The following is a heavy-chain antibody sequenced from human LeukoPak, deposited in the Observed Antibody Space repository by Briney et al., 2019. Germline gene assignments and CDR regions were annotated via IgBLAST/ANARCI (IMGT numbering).Heavy chain of an antibody. V-gene: IGHV3-23*01. CDR3: AKGYYYGSGSYSTFDY. CDR1: GGSFSGYY. CDR2: ISGSGGST. Sequence: ETLSLTCAVYGGSFSGYYWSWIRQPPGKGLEWVSTISGSGGSTYYADSMKGRFTISRGNSKNTLYVQMSSLRADDTAVYYCAKGYYYGSGSYSTFDYWGQGTLVTVSS. J-gene: IGHJ4*02. D-gene: IGHD3-10*01.